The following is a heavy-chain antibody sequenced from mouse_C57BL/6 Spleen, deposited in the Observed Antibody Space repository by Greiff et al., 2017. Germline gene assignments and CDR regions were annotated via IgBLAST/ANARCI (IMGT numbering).Heavy chain of an antibody. J-gene: IGHJ2*01. CDR3: ARWGTKLGHDY. CDR2: IDPDSGGT. CDR1: GYTFTSYW. V-gene: IGHV1-72*01. D-gene: IGHD4-1*01. Sequence: QVQLQQPGAELVKPGASVKLSCKASGYTFTSYWMHWVKQRPGRGLEWIVRIDPDSGGTNYNEKFKSKATLTVDKPSSTAYMQLSSLTSEDSAVYYCARWGTKLGHDYWGQGTTLTVSS.